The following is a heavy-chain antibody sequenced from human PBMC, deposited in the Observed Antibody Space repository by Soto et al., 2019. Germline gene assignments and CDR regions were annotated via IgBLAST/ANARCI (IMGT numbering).Heavy chain of an antibody. J-gene: IGHJ4*02. Sequence: GGSLRLSCAASGFTFSSYAMHWVRQAPGKGLEWVAVISYDGSNKYYADSVKGRFTISRDNSKNRLYLQMNSLRAEDTAVYYCARDPTSIAARPVAFDYWGQGTLVTVSS. CDR1: GFTFSSYA. CDR2: ISYDGSNK. V-gene: IGHV3-30-3*01. CDR3: ARDPTSIAARPVAFDY. D-gene: IGHD6-6*01.